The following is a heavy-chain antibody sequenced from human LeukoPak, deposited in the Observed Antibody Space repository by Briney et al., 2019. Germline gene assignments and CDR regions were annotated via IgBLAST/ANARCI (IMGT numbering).Heavy chain of an antibody. Sequence: GGSLRLSCAASGFKLNDFTMHWVRQAPGKGLEWVSLINWDGDKIYYADSVKGRFTISRDNSKNSLSLAMTSLRPDDAALYYCAKGCSGGSCLDYWGQGTLVTVSS. V-gene: IGHV3-43D*03. CDR1: GFKLNDFT. J-gene: IGHJ4*02. D-gene: IGHD6-19*01. CDR3: AKGCSGGSCLDY. CDR2: INWDGDKI.